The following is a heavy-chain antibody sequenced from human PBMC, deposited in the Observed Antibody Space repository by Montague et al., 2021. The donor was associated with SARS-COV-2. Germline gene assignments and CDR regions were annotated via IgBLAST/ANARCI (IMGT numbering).Heavy chain of an antibody. CDR3: ARGVGKGFSGYETEGGFDY. CDR1: GGSISRSTYM. CDR2: INFVGGT. J-gene: IGHJ4*02. V-gene: IGHV4-39*07. D-gene: IGHD5-12*01. Sequence: SETLSLTCAVSGGSISRSTYMWGWIRHPPGKGLEWIDNINFVGGTYSNPSLKSRVTISVYTSKNKFYLKLISVAAAATAVYWCARGVGKGFSGYETEGGFDYWGQGTLVSVSS.